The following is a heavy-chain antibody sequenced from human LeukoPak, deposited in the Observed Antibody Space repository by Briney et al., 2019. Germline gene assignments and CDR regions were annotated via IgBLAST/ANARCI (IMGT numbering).Heavy chain of an antibody. V-gene: IGHV3-74*01. D-gene: IGHD7-27*01. CDR2: INSGGSGT. CDR1: GFAFSSNW. CDR3: ATSLGPLTEY. Sequence: GGSLRLSCAASGFAFSSNWMHWIRQTPGKGLVWVSRINSGGSGTSYAASVEGRFTISRDNVKNTLYLQMDSLRAEDTAVYYCATSLGPLTEYWGQGTLVTVSS. J-gene: IGHJ4*02.